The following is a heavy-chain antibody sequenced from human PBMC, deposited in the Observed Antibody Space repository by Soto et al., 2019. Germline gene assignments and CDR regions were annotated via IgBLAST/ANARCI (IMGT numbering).Heavy chain of an antibody. CDR1: GGSISSYY. J-gene: IGHJ4*02. V-gene: IGHV4-59*01. CDR3: ARDRSSGYPLWYFDY. D-gene: IGHD3-22*01. CDR2: IYYSGST. Sequence: PSETLSLTCTVSGGSISSYYWSWIRQPPGKGLEWIGYIYYSGSTNYNPSLKSRVTISVDTSKNQFSLKLSSVTAADTAVYYCARDRSSGYPLWYFDYWGQGTLVTVSS.